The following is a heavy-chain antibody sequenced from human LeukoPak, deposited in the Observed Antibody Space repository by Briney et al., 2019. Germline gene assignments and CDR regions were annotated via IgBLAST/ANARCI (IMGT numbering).Heavy chain of an antibody. V-gene: IGHV3-53*01. CDR1: GFTVSSNY. CDR3: AKGGWGPTIFGNNWFDP. D-gene: IGHD3-3*01. J-gene: IGHJ5*02. Sequence: PGGSLRLSCAASGFTVSSNYMSWVRQAPGKGLEWVSVIYSGGSTYYADSVKGRFTISRDNSKNTLYLQMNSLRAEDTAVDYCAKGGWGPTIFGNNWFDPWGQGTLVTVSS. CDR2: IYSGGST.